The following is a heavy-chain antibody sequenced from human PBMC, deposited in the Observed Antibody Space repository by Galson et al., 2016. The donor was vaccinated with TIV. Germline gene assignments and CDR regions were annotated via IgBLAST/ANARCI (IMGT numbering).Heavy chain of an antibody. CDR2: IFPNDSDI. CDR1: GYSFRSYW. CDR3: ARMSLLGALDV. D-gene: IGHD3-16*01. J-gene: IGHJ3*01. V-gene: IGHV5-51*03. Sequence: QSGAEVTKPGESLKISCKDSGYSFRSYWIAWVRQMPGKGFEWLGIIFPNDSDIRYSPYFRGLVTMSADKSTSTAYLQCSSLKASDTAMYYCARMSLLGALDVWGQGTMVIVSS.